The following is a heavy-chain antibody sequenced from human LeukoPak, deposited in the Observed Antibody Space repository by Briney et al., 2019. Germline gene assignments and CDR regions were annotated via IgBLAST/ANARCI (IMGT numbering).Heavy chain of an antibody. J-gene: IGHJ5*02. CDR3: AKDTTMIVTNNWFDP. CDR1: GFTFSSYA. CDR2: ISGSGGST. Sequence: PEGSLRLSCAASGFTFSSYAMSWVRQAPGKGLEWFSAISGSGGSTYYADSVKGRFTISRDNSKNTLYLQMNSLRAADTAVYYCAKDTTMIVTNNWFDPWGQGTLVTVSS. D-gene: IGHD3-22*01. V-gene: IGHV3-23*01.